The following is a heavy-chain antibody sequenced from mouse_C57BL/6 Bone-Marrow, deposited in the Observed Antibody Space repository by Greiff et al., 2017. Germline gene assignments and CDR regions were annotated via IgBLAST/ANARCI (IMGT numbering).Heavy chain of an antibody. CDR3: ARWGVRSMDY. Sequence: DVQLQESGAELVRPGSSVKMSCKTSGYTFTSYGINWVKQRPGQGLEWIGYIYTGNGYTEYNEKFKGKATLTSDTSSSTAYLQLSSLTSEDSAIYFCARWGVRSMDYWGQGTSVTVSS. CDR1: GYTFTSYG. J-gene: IGHJ4*01. V-gene: IGHV1-58*01. CDR2: IYTGNGYT.